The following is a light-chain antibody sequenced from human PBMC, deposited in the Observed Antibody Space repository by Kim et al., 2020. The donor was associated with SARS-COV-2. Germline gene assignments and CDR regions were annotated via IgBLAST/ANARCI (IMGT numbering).Light chain of an antibody. V-gene: IGKV1-27*01. Sequence: DIQMTQSPSSLSASVGDRVTITFRASQGISNYLAWYQQKPGKVPKLLIYAASTLQSGVPSRFSGSGSGTDFTLTISSLQPEDVATYYCQKYNSDTRTFGQGTKVDIK. CDR3: QKYNSDTRT. J-gene: IGKJ1*01. CDR1: QGISNY. CDR2: AAS.